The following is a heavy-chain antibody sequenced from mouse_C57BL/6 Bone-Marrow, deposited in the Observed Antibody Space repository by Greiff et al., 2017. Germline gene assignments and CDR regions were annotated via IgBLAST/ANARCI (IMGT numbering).Heavy chain of an antibody. CDR3: ARSDGSSPVDY. Sequence: EVQLQQSGPELVKPGASVKISCKASGYTFTDYYMSWVKQSHGKSLEWIGDINPNNGGTSYNQKFKGKATLTVDKSSSTAYMELRSLTSEDSAVYYCARSDGSSPVDYWGQGTSVTVSS. CDR2: INPNNGGT. J-gene: IGHJ4*01. V-gene: IGHV1-26*01. D-gene: IGHD1-1*01. CDR1: GYTFTDYY.